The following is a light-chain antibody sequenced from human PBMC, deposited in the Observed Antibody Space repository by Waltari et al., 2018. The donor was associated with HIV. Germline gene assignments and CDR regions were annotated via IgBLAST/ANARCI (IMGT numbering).Light chain of an antibody. CDR2: DAS. Sequence: DIQMTQSPSSLSACVGDRVTITCQASQDISNYLNCYQQKPGKAPKVLIYDASNLDTGVPSRFSGRGSGTDFTFAISSLQPEDIATYYCQHDRAFGGGTKVEVK. CDR3: QHDRA. J-gene: IGKJ4*01. CDR1: QDISNY. V-gene: IGKV1-33*01.